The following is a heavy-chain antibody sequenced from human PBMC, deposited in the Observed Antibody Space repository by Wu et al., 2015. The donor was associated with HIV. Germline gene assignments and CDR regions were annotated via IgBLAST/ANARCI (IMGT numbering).Heavy chain of an antibody. Sequence: QVQLVQSGTEVKKPGSSVKVSCRSSGGIFRTYGISWVRQAPGQGLEWMGRIIPNFATANYAQKFQDRLTIIADESTSTAYMELSNLRSDDTAVYYCTRVGSGWLIDFWGQGTLVTVSS. J-gene: IGHJ4*02. D-gene: IGHD6-19*01. CDR3: TRVGSGWLIDF. CDR2: IIPNFATA. CDR1: GGIFRTYG. V-gene: IGHV1-69*13.